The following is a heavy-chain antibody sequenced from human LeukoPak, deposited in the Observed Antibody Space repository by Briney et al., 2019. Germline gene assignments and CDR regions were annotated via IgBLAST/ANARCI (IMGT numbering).Heavy chain of an antibody. D-gene: IGHD3-16*01. J-gene: IGHJ6*04. CDR3: ARGHWGLDV. CDR1: GFTFSDHY. Sequence: PGGSLRLSCAAAGFTFSDHYMTWIRQAPGKGLEWVSYITKSGDTSYADSVKGRFTISRDNAKSSLYLQMNSLRVEDTGVFYCARGHWGLDVWGKGTTVTVSS. CDR2: ITKSGDT. V-gene: IGHV3-11*04.